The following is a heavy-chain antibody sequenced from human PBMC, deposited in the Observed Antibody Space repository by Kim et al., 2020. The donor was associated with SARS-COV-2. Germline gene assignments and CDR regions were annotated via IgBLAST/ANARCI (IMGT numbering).Heavy chain of an antibody. Sequence: LSLTCAASGFTFSSYSMNWVRQAPGKGLEWVSSISSSSSYIYYADSVKGRFTISRDNAKNSLYLQMNSLRAEDTAVYYCAREDGYSSSWYGIGIYYYGMDVWGQGTTVTVSS. J-gene: IGHJ6*02. D-gene: IGHD6-13*01. V-gene: IGHV3-21*01. CDR2: ISSSSSYI. CDR3: AREDGYSSSWYGIGIYYYGMDV. CDR1: GFTFSSYS.